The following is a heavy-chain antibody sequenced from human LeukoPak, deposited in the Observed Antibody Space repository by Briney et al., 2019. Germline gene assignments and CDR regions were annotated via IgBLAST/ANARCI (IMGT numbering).Heavy chain of an antibody. CDR3: ARGPWGRYFDWTAAYFDY. D-gene: IGHD3-9*01. Sequence: ASVKVSCKVSGYTLTELSMHWVRQAPGQGLEWMGIINPSGGSTSYAQKLQGRVTMTTDTSTSTAYMELRSLRSDDTAVYYCARGPWGRYFDWTAAYFDYWGQGTLVTVSS. J-gene: IGHJ4*02. CDR1: GYTLTELS. CDR2: INPSGGST. V-gene: IGHV1-46*01.